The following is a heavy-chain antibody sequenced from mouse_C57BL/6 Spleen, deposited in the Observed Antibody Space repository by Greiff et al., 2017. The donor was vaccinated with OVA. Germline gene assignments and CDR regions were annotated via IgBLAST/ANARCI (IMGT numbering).Heavy chain of an antibody. CDR2: IYPGDGDT. J-gene: IGHJ2*01. D-gene: IGHD2-4*01. CDR1: GYAFSSSW. V-gene: IGHV1-82*01. CDR3: ARKMITRYYFDY. Sequence: VQLQQSGPELVKPGASVKISCKASGYAFSSSWMNWVKQRPGKGLEWIGRIYPGDGDTNYNGKFKGKATLTADKSSSTAYMQLSSLTSEDSAVYFCARKMITRYYFDYWGQGTTLTVSS.